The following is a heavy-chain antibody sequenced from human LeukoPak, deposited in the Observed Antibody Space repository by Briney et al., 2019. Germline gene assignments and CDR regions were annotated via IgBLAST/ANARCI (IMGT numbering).Heavy chain of an antibody. V-gene: IGHV1-2*02. Sequence: GASVKVSCKASGYTFTGYYMHWVRQAPGQGHEWMGWINPNSGGTNYAQKFQGRVTMTRDTSISTAYMELSRLRSDDTAVYYCARQPTKYYDFLSGLKQWLVMDFDYWGQGTLVTVSS. D-gene: IGHD3-3*01. CDR1: GYTFTGYY. CDR2: INPNSGGT. CDR3: ARQPTKYYDFLSGLKQWLVMDFDY. J-gene: IGHJ4*02.